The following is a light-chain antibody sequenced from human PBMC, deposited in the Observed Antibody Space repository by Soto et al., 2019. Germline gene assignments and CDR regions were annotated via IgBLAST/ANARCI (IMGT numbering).Light chain of an antibody. CDR3: QQYNNWPPWT. V-gene: IGKV3-15*01. CDR2: GAS. J-gene: IGKJ1*01. Sequence: EIVMTQSPATLSVSPGERATLSCRASQSVSSNLGWYQQKPGQAPRLLIFGASTRATGVPARFSGSGSGTEFTLTISSLQSEDFALYYCQQYNNWPPWTFGQGNKVEIK. CDR1: QSVSSN.